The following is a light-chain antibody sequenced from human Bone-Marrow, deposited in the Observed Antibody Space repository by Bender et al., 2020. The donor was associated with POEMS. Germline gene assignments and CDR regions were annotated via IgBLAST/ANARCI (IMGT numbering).Light chain of an antibody. J-gene: IGLJ3*02. CDR2: YDD. Sequence: QSVVPQPPSLSEAPRQRVTISCSGSSSYICNHGVNLYHQLPGEAPKLLIYYDDLLTPGFSDRFSASKSGTTAYLASSEHQAEDEANYYCSAWDDSLSGWVFGGGTKLTVL. V-gene: IGLV1-36*01. CDR3: SAWDDSLSGWV. CDR1: SSYICNHG.